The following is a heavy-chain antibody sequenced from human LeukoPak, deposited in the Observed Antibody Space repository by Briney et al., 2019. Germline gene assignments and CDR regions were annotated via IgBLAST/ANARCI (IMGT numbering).Heavy chain of an antibody. J-gene: IGHJ4*02. CDR2: IRYDGSNK. V-gene: IGHV3-30*02. CDR3: ARVMVRGVIRPSYYFDY. Sequence: GGSLRLSCAASGFTFSSYGMHWVRQAPGKGLEWVAFIRYDGSNKYYADSVKGRFTISRDNSKNTLYLQMNSLRAEDTAVYYCARVMVRGVIRPSYYFDYWGQGTLVTVSS. CDR1: GFTFSSYG. D-gene: IGHD3-10*01.